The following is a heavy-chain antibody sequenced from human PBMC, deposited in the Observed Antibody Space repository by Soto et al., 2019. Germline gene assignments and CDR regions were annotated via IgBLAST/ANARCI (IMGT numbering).Heavy chain of an antibody. CDR2: ISDRGRST. V-gene: IGHV3-23*01. CDR1: GFTFSSYA. Sequence: EVQLLESGGGLVQPGGSLRLSCAAAGFTFSSYAMSWVRQAPGKGLEWVSAISDRGRSTYYADSVKGRFTLSRDNSKSTLSLKMFSLRAEDTAVYYCVKGIKWQLPFDHWCQGTLVTVS. J-gene: IGHJ4*02. CDR3: VKGIKWQLPFDH. D-gene: IGHD1-26*01.